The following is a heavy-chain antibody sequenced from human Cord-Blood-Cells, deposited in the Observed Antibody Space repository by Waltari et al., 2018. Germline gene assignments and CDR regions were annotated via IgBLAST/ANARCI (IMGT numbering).Heavy chain of an antibody. J-gene: IGHJ6*02. V-gene: IGHV3-23*01. CDR2: ISGSGGST. CDR3: AKDRVAARFRYYYGMDV. Sequence: EVQLLESGGGLVQPGGSLRLPCAASGFTFSSYAMSWVRQATGKGLEWVSAISGSGGSTYYADSVKGRFTISRDNSKNTLYLQMNSLRAEDTAVYYCAKDRVAARFRYYYGMDVWGQGTTVTVSS. D-gene: IGHD6-6*01. CDR1: GFTFSSYA.